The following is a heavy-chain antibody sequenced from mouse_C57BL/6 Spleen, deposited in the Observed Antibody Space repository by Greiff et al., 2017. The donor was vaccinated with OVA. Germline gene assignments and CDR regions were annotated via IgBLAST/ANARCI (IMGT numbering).Heavy chain of an antibody. CDR3: TREGVSD. Sequence: VQLQQSGAELVRPGASVTLSCKASGYTFTDYEMHWVKQTPVHGLEWIGAIDPETGGTAYNQKFKGKAILTADKSSSTAYRELRSRTSEDAAVYYGTREGVSDWGTGTTVTVAS. CDR2: IDPETGGT. J-gene: IGHJ1*03. CDR1: GYTFTDYE. V-gene: IGHV1-15*01.